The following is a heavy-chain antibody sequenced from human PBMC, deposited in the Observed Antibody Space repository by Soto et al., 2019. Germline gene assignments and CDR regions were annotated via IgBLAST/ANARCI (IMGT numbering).Heavy chain of an antibody. CDR3: ARSLVATILDYFEY. V-gene: IGHV3-21*04. D-gene: IGHD5-12*01. CDR2: ISQTGDYM. Sequence: GGSLRLSCVGSGFNFRIYTMNWVRQAPGKGPEWVSSISQTGDYMVYADSVKGRFTISRDNAKNSVYLQMNSLRAEDTAVYYCARSLVATILDYFEYWGQGTLVTVSS. CDR1: GFNFRIYT. J-gene: IGHJ4*02.